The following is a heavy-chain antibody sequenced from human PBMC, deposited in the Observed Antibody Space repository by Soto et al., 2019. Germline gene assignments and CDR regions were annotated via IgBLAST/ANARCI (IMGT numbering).Heavy chain of an antibody. CDR3: AKSRADYYGSGSYCYDY. Sequence: EVQLLESGGGLVQPGGSLRLSCAASGFTFSSYAMSWVRQAPGKGLEWVSAISGSGGNTYYSDFVKGRFTISRDNSKNTLYLQMNSLRAEDTAVYYCAKSRADYYGSGSYCYDYWGQGTLVTVSS. D-gene: IGHD3-10*01. CDR2: ISGSGGNT. V-gene: IGHV3-23*01. J-gene: IGHJ4*02. CDR1: GFTFSSYA.